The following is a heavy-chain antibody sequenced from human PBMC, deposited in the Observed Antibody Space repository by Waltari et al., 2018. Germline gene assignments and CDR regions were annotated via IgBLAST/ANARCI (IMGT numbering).Heavy chain of an antibody. CDR1: GFTFSSYE. D-gene: IGHD3-22*01. CDR3: ARAGYYDSSGYYYYEYFQH. J-gene: IGHJ1*01. CDR2: ISSSGITI. V-gene: IGHV3-48*03. Sequence: EVQLVASGGGLVQPGGSLRLACPVAGFTFSSYETNWVRQGPGRVLEWVSYISSSGITIYYAAAGKGRFTISRNNAKNSLYLQMNSLRAEDTAVYYCARAGYYDSSGYYYYEYFQHWGQGTLVTVSS.